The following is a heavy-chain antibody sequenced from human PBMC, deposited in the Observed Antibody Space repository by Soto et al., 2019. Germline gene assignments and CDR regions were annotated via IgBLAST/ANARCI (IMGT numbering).Heavy chain of an antibody. CDR3: AKERAGYGSGSDTFYFDF. CDR2: LSGSGGTT. V-gene: IGHV3-23*01. Sequence: GGSLRLSCSTSGFTFSTYAMNWVRQAPGKGLVWVSALSGSGGTTYYADSVRGRFTISRDNSKNTLFLQMSSLRAEDTALYYCAKERAGYGSGSDTFYFDFWGQGTLVTVS. D-gene: IGHD3-10*01. CDR1: GFTFSTYA. J-gene: IGHJ4*02.